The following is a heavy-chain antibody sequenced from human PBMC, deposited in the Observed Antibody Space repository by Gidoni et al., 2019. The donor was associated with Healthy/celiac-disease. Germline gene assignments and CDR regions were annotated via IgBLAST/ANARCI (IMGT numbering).Heavy chain of an antibody. Sequence: QLQLQESGTGLVKPSETLSLTCTDAGGHISSSSYDWGWIRQPPGKGLEWIGSIYYSGSTYSTPSLQSRVTISVDTSKTQFSLKLSSVTAADTAVYYCARDSAWSYYYDSSGYYAYWGQGTLVTVSS. CDR3: ARDSAWSYYYDSSGYYAY. V-gene: IGHV4-39*07. D-gene: IGHD3-22*01. CDR2: IYYSGST. CDR1: GGHISSSSYD. J-gene: IGHJ4*02.